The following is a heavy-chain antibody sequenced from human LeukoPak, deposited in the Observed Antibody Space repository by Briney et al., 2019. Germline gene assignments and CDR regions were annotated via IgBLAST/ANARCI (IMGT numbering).Heavy chain of an antibody. CDR1: GFTFSSYW. CDR3: ARFPTGDFWSGYYQYYFDY. J-gene: IGHJ4*02. V-gene: IGHV3-7*01. D-gene: IGHD3-3*01. CDR2: IKQDRSEK. Sequence: GGSLRLSCAASGFTFSSYWMSWVRQAPGKGLEWVANIKQDRSEKYYVDSVKGRFTISRDNAKNSLYLQMNSLRAEDTAVYYCARFPTGDFWSGYYQYYFDYWGQGTLVTVSS.